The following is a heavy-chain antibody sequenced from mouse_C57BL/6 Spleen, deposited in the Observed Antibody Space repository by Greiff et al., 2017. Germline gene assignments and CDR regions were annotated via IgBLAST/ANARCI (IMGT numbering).Heavy chain of an antibody. D-gene: IGHD2-5*01. CDR3: ASLSYYSNYEGGMDY. J-gene: IGHJ4*01. CDR2: IRNKANGYTT. CDR1: GFTFTDYY. V-gene: IGHV7-3*01. Sequence: EVQLVESGGGLVQPGGSLSLSCAASGFTFTDYYMSWVRQPPGKALEWLGFIRNKANGYTTEYSASVKGRFTISRDNSQSILYLQMNALRAEDSATYYCASLSYYSNYEGGMDYWGQGTSVTVSS.